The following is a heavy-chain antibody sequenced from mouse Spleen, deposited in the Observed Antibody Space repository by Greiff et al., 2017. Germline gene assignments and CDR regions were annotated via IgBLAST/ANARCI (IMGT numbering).Heavy chain of an antibody. CDR2: IRNKANGYTT. J-gene: IGHJ4*01. Sequence: DVQLQESGGGLVQPGGSLRLSCATSGFTFTDYYMSWVRQPPGKALEWLGFIRNKANGYTTEYSASVKGRFTISRDNSQSILYLQMNTLRAEDSATYYCARDALPMDYWGQGTSVTVSS. CDR1: GFTFTDYY. CDR3: ARDALPMDY. V-gene: IGHV7-3*02.